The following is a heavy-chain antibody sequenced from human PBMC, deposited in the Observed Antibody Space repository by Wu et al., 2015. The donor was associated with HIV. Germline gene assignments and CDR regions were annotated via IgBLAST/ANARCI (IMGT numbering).Heavy chain of an antibody. V-gene: IGHV1-24*01. CDR2: FDPEKGET. CDR3: VTGIASPKYYFDY. D-gene: IGHD2-21*01. J-gene: IGHJ4*02. Sequence: QVQLIQSGAEVKKPGASVKVSCKISGYFLSKISMHWVRQAPGKGLEWMGGFDPEKGETTYAQKFQGRVTMTEDIATDIAYMELRSLRSEDTAFYYCVTGIASPKYYFDYWGQGMLVTVSS. CDR1: GYFLSKIS.